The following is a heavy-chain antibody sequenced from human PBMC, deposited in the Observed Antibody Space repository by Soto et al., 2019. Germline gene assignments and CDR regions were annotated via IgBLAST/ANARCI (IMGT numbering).Heavy chain of an antibody. V-gene: IGHV3-21*01. D-gene: IGHD2-2*01. CDR3: ARDPSEGRVGNWFES. CDR2: ISSSTSYV. J-gene: IGHJ5*01. Sequence: GSVILSCSASGFTISRYCMNWVRQPPGKGLEWVSSISSSTSYVYYTDSVKGAFSVSRDNAKKILYVEMSALRSENAAVYYCARDPSEGRVGNWFESWGQGTLVTVSS. CDR1: GFTISRYC.